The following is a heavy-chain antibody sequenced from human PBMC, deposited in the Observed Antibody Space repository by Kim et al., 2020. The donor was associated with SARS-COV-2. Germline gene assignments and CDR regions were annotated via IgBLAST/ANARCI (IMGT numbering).Heavy chain of an antibody. V-gene: IGHV1-2*02. CDR1: GYTFTGSY. J-gene: IGHJ3*01. D-gene: IGHD3-10*01. Sequence: ASVKVSCKASGYTFTGSYIHWVRQAPGQGLEWMGWVMPNSGATRYAQKFHGRVTMTRDTAIATVYMEVYNLRSDDTALYYCARAGIRSFDLWGQGTRVTVSS. CDR3: ARAGIRSFDL. CDR2: VMPNSGAT.